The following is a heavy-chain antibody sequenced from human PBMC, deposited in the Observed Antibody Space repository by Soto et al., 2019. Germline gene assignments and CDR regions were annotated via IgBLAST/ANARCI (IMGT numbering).Heavy chain of an antibody. J-gene: IGHJ4*02. D-gene: IGHD5-18*01. V-gene: IGHV4-30-4*01. CDR3: ARDRKVGDTAMDHLLDYFDY. Sequence: PSETLSLTCTVSGGSISSGDYYWSWIRQPPGKGLEWIGYIYYSGSTYYNPSLKSRVTISVDTSKNQFSLKLSSVTAADTAVYYCARDRKVGDTAMDHLLDYFDYWGQGTLVTVSS. CDR1: GGSISSGDYY. CDR2: IYYSGST.